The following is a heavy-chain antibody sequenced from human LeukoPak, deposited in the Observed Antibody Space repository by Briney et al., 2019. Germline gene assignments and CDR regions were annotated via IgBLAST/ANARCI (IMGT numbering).Heavy chain of an antibody. CDR2: INHSGST. V-gene: IGHV4-34*01. D-gene: IGHD3/OR15-3a*01. CDR3: ARFESYDFWSGYFGFDP. CDR1: GGSFRGYY. J-gene: IGHJ5*02. Sequence: SETLSLTCAVYGGSFRGYYWSWIRQSPGKGLEWIGEINHSGSTDYNPSLKSRVTISVDTSKNQFSLKLSSVTAADTAVYYCARFESYDFWSGYFGFDPWGQETLVTVSS.